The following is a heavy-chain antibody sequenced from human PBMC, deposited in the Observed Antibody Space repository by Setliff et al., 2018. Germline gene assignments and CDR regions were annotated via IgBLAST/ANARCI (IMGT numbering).Heavy chain of an antibody. V-gene: IGHV3-33*01. CDR2: IWYDGINK. CDR1: GFIFSNYG. J-gene: IGHJ4*02. Sequence: LRLSCAASGFIFSNYGMHWVRQAPGKGLEWVAVIWYDGINKYYADSVKGRFTISRDISKNTLYLQMNSLRAEDTALYYCARQATDYWGQGTLVTVSS. CDR3: ARQATDY.